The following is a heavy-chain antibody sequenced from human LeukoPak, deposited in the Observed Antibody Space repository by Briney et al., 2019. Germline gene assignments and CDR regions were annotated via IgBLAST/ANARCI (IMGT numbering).Heavy chain of an antibody. V-gene: IGHV3-23*01. Sequence: GESLRLSCAASGFTFSSYAMSWVRQAPGKGLEWVSSITTSGTSTYYVDSVKGRFTISRDNSKNTLYLQMNSLRAEDTAVYYCAKLLSGYCSRTSCLNWFDPWGQGTLVTVSS. D-gene: IGHD2-2*01. J-gene: IGHJ5*02. CDR3: AKLLSGYCSRTSCLNWFDP. CDR2: ITTSGTST. CDR1: GFTFSSYA.